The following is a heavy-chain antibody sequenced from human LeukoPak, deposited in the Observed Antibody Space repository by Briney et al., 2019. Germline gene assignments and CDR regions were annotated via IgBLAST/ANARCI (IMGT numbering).Heavy chain of an antibody. D-gene: IGHD6-13*01. Sequence: SGGSLRLSCAASGFTFDDYAMHWVRQAPGKGLEWVSGISWNSGSIGYADSVKGRFTISRDNAKNSLYLQMNSLRAEDTALYYCAKDISSSPTRAPYYFDYWGQGTLVTVSS. CDR3: AKDISSSPTRAPYYFDY. V-gene: IGHV3-9*01. J-gene: IGHJ4*02. CDR1: GFTFDDYA. CDR2: ISWNSGSI.